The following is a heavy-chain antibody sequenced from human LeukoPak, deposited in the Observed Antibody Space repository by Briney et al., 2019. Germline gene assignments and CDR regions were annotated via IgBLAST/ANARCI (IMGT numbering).Heavy chain of an antibody. CDR2: ISYDGSNK. J-gene: IGHJ4*02. CDR3: ARATRGTYDY. D-gene: IGHD3-16*01. CDR1: GYTFTPYY. Sequence: SCKASGYTFTPYYIHWVRQAPGKGLEWVAVISYDGSNKYYADSVKGRFTISRDNSKNTLYLQMNSLRAEDTAVYYCARATRGTYDYWGQGTLVTVSS. V-gene: IGHV3-30-3*01.